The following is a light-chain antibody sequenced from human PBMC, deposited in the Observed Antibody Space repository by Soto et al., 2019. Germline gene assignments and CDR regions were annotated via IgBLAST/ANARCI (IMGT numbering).Light chain of an antibody. CDR2: GAS. J-gene: IGKJ4*01. CDR3: QQADSFPLT. Sequence: DIQMTQSPSSVSASIGDTVTITCRASQDISTLLAWYQQKPGKAPKLLIYGASTLEREVQTRFSGRGSGTDFTLTNSSLQPEDFATYFCQQADSFPLTFGGGTKVEIK. V-gene: IGKV1D-12*01. CDR1: QDISTL.